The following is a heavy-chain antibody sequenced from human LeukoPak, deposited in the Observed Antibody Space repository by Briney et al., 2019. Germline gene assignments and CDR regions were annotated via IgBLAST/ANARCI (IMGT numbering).Heavy chain of an antibody. V-gene: IGHV1-46*01. CDR2: INPSGGST. J-gene: IGHJ3*02. Sequence: ASMKVSCKASGYTFTSYYMHWVRQAPGQGLEWMGIINPSGGSTSYAQKFQGRVTMTRDMSTSTVYMELSSLRSEDTAVYYCAREDYWGAFDIWGQGTMVTVSS. CDR1: GYTFTSYY. D-gene: IGHD2/OR15-2a*01. CDR3: AREDYWGAFDI.